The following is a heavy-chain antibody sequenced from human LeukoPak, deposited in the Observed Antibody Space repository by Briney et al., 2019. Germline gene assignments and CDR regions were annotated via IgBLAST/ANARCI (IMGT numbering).Heavy chain of an antibody. CDR3: ARRAMVRGGTYFDY. J-gene: IGHJ4*02. CDR2: IYYSGNT. Sequence: SETLSLTCAVSGGSISGSSYFWGWIRQPPGKGLEWIGSIYYSGNTYYNPSLKSRVTISVDTSKNQFSLKLSSVTAADTAVYYCARRAMVRGGTYFDYWGQGTLVTVSS. V-gene: IGHV4-39*01. D-gene: IGHD3-10*01. CDR1: GGSISGSSYF.